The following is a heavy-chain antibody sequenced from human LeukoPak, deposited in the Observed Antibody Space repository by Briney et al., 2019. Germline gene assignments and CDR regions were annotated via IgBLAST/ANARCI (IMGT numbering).Heavy chain of an antibody. Sequence: SETLSLTCTVSGGSISSYYWSWIRQPPGKGLEYIGYMYYSGSTNYNPSLKSRVTISADTSKNQFSLKLSSVTAADTAVYYCARLKGGYNQPWDYWGQGTLVTVSS. CDR2: MYYSGST. J-gene: IGHJ4*02. CDR1: GGSISSYY. V-gene: IGHV4-59*08. D-gene: IGHD5-24*01. CDR3: ARLKGGYNQPWDY.